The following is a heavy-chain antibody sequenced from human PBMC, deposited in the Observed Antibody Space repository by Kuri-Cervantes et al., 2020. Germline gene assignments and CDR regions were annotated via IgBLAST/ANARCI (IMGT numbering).Heavy chain of an antibody. CDR2: IWYDGSNK. J-gene: IGHJ6*03. V-gene: IGHV3-33*08. CDR1: GFTFSDYY. Sequence: GSLRLSCAASGFTFSDYYMSWVRQAPGKGLEWVAVIWYDGSNKYYADSVKGRFTISRDNSKNTLYLQMNSLRAEDTAVYYCARGIPYCSSTSCPNYYMDVWGKGTTVTVSS. CDR3: ARGIPYCSSTSCPNYYMDV. D-gene: IGHD2-2*01.